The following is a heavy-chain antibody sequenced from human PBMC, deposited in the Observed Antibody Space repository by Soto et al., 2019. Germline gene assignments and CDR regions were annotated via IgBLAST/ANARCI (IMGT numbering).Heavy chain of an antibody. Sequence: SETLSLTCTVSGGSISSYYWSWIRQPPGKGLEWIGYIYYSGSTNYNPSLKSRVTISVDTSKNQFSLKLSSVTAADTAVYYCARHTYDYSNYEYYYMDAWGKGTTVNVSS. V-gene: IGHV4-59*08. CDR3: ARHTYDYSNYEYYYMDA. J-gene: IGHJ6*03. D-gene: IGHD4-4*01. CDR2: IYYSGST. CDR1: GGSISSYY.